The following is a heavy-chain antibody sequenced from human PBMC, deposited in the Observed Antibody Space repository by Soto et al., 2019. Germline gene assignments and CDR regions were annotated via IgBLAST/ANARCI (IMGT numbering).Heavy chain of an antibody. Sequence: EVQLLESGGGLVQPGGSLRLSCTGSGFIFSTFAMSWVRQAPGKGLEWLSAISASGGNTYYPDSVKGRFTISRDISEITLYLQMSSLGGEDTAVYHCAKEPTSTVEGAFDLWGRGTMVTVSS. CDR1: GFIFSTFA. D-gene: IGHD4-17*01. CDR2: ISASGGNT. V-gene: IGHV3-23*01. CDR3: AKEPTSTVEGAFDL. J-gene: IGHJ3*01.